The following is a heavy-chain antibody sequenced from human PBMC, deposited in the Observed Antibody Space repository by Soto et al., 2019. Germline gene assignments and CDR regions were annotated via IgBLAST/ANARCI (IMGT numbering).Heavy chain of an antibody. J-gene: IGHJ4*02. CDR2: ISGSGGST. Sequence: GGSLRLSCAASEFTFSSYAMSWVRQAPGKGLEWVSAISGSGGSTYYADSVKGRFTISRDNSKNTLYLQMNSLRAEDTAVYYCAKYGYYDSSGYDYWGQGTLVTVSS. CDR1: EFTFSSYA. D-gene: IGHD3-22*01. CDR3: AKYGYYDSSGYDY. V-gene: IGHV3-23*01.